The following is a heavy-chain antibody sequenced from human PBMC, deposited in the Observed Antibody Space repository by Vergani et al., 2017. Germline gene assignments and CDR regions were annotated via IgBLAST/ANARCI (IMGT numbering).Heavy chain of an antibody. CDR1: GGSISSSSYY. J-gene: IGHJ6*02. CDR2: IYYSGRT. Sequence: QLQLQESGPGLVKPSETLSLTCTVSGGSISSSSYYWGWIRQPPGKGLEWIGSIYYSGRTYYNPSLKSRVTISVDTSKNQFSLKLSSVTAADTAMYYCARRRGMHSSNNMDVWGQGTTVTVSS. D-gene: IGHD6-13*01. CDR3: ARRRGMHSSNNMDV. V-gene: IGHV4-39*01.